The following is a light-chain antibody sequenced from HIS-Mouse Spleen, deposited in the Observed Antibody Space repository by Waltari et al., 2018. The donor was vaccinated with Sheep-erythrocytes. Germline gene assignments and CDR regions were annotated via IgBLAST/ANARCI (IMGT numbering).Light chain of an antibody. CDR1: KLGDKY. CDR2: QDS. J-gene: IGLJ2*01. Sequence: SYELTQPPSVSVSPGQTASITCSGDKLGDKYACWYQQKPGQSPVLVIYQDSKQPSVIPERFSGSNSGKTATLTISGTQAMDEAYYYCQAWDSSIVVFGGGTKLTVL. CDR3: QAWDSSIVV. V-gene: IGLV3-1*01.